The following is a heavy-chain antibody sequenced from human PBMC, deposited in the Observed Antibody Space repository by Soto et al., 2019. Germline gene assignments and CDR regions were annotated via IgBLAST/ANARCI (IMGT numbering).Heavy chain of an antibody. J-gene: IGHJ5*02. D-gene: IGHD3-9*01. CDR3: ARQPLTSLVLRYFDTPKPDSGSGFDP. Sequence: QLQLQESGPGLVKPSETLSLTCTVSGGSISSSSYYWGWIRQPPGKGLEWIGSIYYSGSTYYNPSLKSRVTISVDTSKNQFSLKLSSVTAADTAVYYCARQPLTSLVLRYFDTPKPDSGSGFDPWGQGTLVTVSS. CDR1: GGSISSSSYY. V-gene: IGHV4-39*01. CDR2: IYYSGST.